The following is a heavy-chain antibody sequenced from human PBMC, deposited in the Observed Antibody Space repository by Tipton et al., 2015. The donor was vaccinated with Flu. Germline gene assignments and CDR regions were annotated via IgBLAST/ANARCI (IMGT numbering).Heavy chain of an antibody. D-gene: IGHD3-22*01. J-gene: IGHJ4*02. CDR1: GDSVRSSDYC. CDR2: DYCNGNN. CDR3: ARDYYGSLDY. V-gene: IGHV4-61*08. Sequence: LRLSCTVSGDSVRSSDYCWSWLRQPPGKGLEWIAYDYCNGNNNYNPSLKSRVTVAVDTSKNQFSLELTSVTAADTAIYFCARDYYGSLDYWGQGLLVTVSS.